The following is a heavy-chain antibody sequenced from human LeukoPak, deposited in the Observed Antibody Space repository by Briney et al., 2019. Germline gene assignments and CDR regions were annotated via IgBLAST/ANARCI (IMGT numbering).Heavy chain of an antibody. CDR1: GFTFSDYY. Sequence: GGSLRLSCAASGFTFSDYYMSWIRQAPGKGLEWVSYISSSGSTIYYADSVKGRFTISRDNAKNSLYLQMNSLRAEDTAVYYCAKTASRGYSGYDHFDYWGQGTLVTVSS. CDR3: AKTASRGYSGYDHFDY. V-gene: IGHV3-11*01. CDR2: ISSSGSTI. D-gene: IGHD5-12*01. J-gene: IGHJ4*02.